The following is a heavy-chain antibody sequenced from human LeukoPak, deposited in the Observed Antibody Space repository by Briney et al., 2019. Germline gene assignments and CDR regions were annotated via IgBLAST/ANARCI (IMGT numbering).Heavy chain of an antibody. J-gene: IGHJ3*02. CDR1: GFTFGDYA. Sequence: GGSLRLSCTASGFTFGDYAMSWFRQAPGKGLEWVGFIRSKAYGGTTEYAASVKGRFTISRDDSKSIAYLQMNSLKTEDTAVYYCTRDHRYSLDAFDIWGQGTMVTVSS. D-gene: IGHD6-13*01. V-gene: IGHV3-49*03. CDR3: TRDHRYSLDAFDI. CDR2: IRSKAYGGTT.